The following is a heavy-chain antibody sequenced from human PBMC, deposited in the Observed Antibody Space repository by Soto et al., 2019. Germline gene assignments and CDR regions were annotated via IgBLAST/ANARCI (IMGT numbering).Heavy chain of an antibody. Sequence: EVQLVESGGTLVQPGGSLRLSCAASGFDASVNYMTWVRQAPGKGLEWVSAINSGGSTFYADSVKGRFTISRDNSNNSLDLQMNSLRVEDTAMYYCVRENYYYVMDVWSQGIALTVSS. CDR1: GFDASVNY. J-gene: IGHJ6*02. V-gene: IGHV3-66*01. CDR3: VRENYYYVMDV. CDR2: INSGGST.